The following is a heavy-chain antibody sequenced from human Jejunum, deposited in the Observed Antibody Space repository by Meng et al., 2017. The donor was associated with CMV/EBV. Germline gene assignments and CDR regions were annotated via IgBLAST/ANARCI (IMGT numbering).Heavy chain of an antibody. CDR1: GFTFDDYA. J-gene: IGHJ4*02. CDR3: AKDREGYSYGGMDY. V-gene: IGHV3-9*01. D-gene: IGHD5-18*01. Sequence: SGFTFDDYAMHWVRQAPGKGLEWVSGISWNSGSIGYADSVKGRFTISRDNAKNSLYLQMNSLRAKDTALFYCAKDREGYSYGGMDYWGQGTLVTVSS. CDR2: ISWNSGSI.